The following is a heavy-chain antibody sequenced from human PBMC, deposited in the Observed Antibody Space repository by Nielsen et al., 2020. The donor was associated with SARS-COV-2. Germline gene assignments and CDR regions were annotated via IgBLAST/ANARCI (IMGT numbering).Heavy chain of an antibody. CDR2: ISGRGHKS. V-gene: IGHV3-23*01. D-gene: IGHD6-13*01. CDR1: GFSFNTHA. Sequence: GGSLRLSCAASGFSFNTHAMDWVRQAPGKGLEWVSGISGRGHKSFYADSVKGRFTISRDNSKNTVYLQMHSLETEDTAVYYCTRGGGRSGWFYWYFDLWGRGTLVTVSS. CDR3: TRGGGRSGWFYWYFDL. J-gene: IGHJ2*01.